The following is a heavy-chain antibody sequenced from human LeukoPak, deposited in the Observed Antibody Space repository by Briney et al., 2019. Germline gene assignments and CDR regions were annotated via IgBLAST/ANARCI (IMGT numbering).Heavy chain of an antibody. CDR3: ARQGVVPNKAGWYFDL. Sequence: SETLSLTCIVSGGSITSSNYFWGWIRQPPGKXXXWIGGFYHSGTIFYSPSLGSRVAISIDTSKNQFSLRLLSVTAADTAVYYCARQGVVPNKAGWYFDLWGRGTLVTVSS. V-gene: IGHV4-39*01. J-gene: IGHJ2*01. D-gene: IGHD3-10*01. CDR1: GGSITSSNYF. CDR2: FYHSGTI.